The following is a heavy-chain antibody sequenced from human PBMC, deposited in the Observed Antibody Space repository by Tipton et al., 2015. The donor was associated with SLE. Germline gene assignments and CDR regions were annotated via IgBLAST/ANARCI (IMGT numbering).Heavy chain of an antibody. V-gene: IGHV4-59*11. J-gene: IGHJ6*02. CDR1: GASISSHY. D-gene: IGHD3-3*01. Sequence: TLSLTCSVSGASISSHYWSWIRQSPGKGLEWLGYNLYSGSPNYNPSLNGRVTISLDTSKKQLSLKGKSVTAADTAVYFCARVFEAADIWSGYYASMDLWGQGTTVIVSS. CDR3: ARVFEAADIWSGYYASMDL. CDR2: NLYSGSP.